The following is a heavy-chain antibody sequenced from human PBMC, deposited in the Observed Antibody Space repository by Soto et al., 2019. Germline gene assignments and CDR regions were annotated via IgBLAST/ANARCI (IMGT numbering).Heavy chain of an antibody. V-gene: IGHV3-13*01. CDR2: IESDGDA. Sequence: EVQLVESGGGLVQPGGSLRLSCTASGFTFSSHDMHWVRQVTGKGLEWVSGIESDGDAKYLASVKGRFSISRENAKNSLHLQMNRLRVEDTAVYYCARGGIEGVTWNWFDTWGQGTLVPVSS. D-gene: IGHD3-16*01. CDR1: GFTFSSHD. CDR3: ARGGIEGVTWNWFDT. J-gene: IGHJ5*02.